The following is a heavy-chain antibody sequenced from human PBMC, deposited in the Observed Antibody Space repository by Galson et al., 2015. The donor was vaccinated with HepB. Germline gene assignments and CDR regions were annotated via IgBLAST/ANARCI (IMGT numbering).Heavy chain of an antibody. J-gene: IGHJ4*02. D-gene: IGHD2-15*01. V-gene: IGHV1-69*13. CDR2: IIPIFGTA. CDR1: GGTFSSYA. Sequence: SVKVSCKASGGTFSSYAISWVRQAPGQGLEWMGGIIPIFGTANYAQKFQGRVTITADESTSTAYMELSSLRSEDTAVYYCARDLGYCSGGSCYPRAFDYWGQGTLVTVSS. CDR3: ARDLGYCSGGSCYPRAFDY.